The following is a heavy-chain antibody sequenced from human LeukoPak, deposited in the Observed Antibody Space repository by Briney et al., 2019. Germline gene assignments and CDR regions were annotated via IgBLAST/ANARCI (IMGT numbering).Heavy chain of an antibody. V-gene: IGHV3-30*02. CDR1: GFTFSNYG. Sequence: TGGSLRLSCAASGFTFSNYGLHWVRQAPGKGLEWVAFIRYDGSDKSYADSVKGRFTISRDNSKNTLYLQMNSLRAEDTAVYYCAKLLYYYDSSQPYWGQGTLVTVSS. J-gene: IGHJ4*02. D-gene: IGHD3-22*01. CDR3: AKLLYYYDSSQPY. CDR2: IRYDGSDK.